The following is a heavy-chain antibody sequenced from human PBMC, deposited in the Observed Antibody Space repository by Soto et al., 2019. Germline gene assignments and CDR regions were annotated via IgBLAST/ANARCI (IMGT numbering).Heavy chain of an antibody. D-gene: IGHD1-1*01. V-gene: IGHV4-59*01. CDR3: ASYLGTGTLDY. CDR2: IYYSGST. J-gene: IGHJ4*02. Sequence: SETLSLTCTVSGGSIDTYYWSWIRQPPGKGLQWIGYIYYSGSTTYNPSLKSRVTISVDTSKNQFSLKLSSVTAADTAVYYCASYLGTGTLDYWGQGTPVTVSS. CDR1: GGSIDTYY.